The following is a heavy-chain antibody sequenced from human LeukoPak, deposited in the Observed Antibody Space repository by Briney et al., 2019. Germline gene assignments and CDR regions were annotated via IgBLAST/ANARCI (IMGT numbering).Heavy chain of an antibody. J-gene: IGHJ4*02. CDR1: GFSLSTSGMC. CDR2: IDWDDDK. D-gene: IGHD2-21*02. CDR3: ARSRGDCYYVDY. Sequence: RESGPTLVNPTQTLTLTCTFSGFSLSTSGMCVSWIRQPPGKALEWLARIDWDDDKYYSTSLKTRLTTSKDTSKNQVVLTMPNMDPVDTATYYCARSRGDCYYVDYWGQGTLVTVSS. V-gene: IGHV2-70*11.